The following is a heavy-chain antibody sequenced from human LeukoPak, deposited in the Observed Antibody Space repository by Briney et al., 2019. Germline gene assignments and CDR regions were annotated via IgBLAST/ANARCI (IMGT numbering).Heavy chain of an antibody. CDR2: ISGSGGST. CDR1: GFTFSSYW. J-gene: IGHJ4*02. D-gene: IGHD3-3*01. Sequence: GGSLRLSCAASGFTFSSYWMSWVRQAPGKGLEWVSAISGSGGSTYYADSVKGRFTISRDNSKNTLYLQMNSLRAEDTAVYYCAKDAGINYDFWSGYYNYFDYWGQGTLVTVSS. CDR3: AKDAGINYDFWSGYYNYFDY. V-gene: IGHV3-23*01.